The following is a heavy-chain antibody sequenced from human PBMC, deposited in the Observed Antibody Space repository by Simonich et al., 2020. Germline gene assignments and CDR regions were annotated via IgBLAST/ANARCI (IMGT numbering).Heavy chain of an antibody. D-gene: IGHD1-1*01. V-gene: IGHV1-2*02. CDR1: GYTFTGYY. CDR3: ARSSDLLNWNDGPYY. CDR2: INQKRGGT. J-gene: IGHJ4*02. Sequence: QVQLVQSGAEVKKPGASVKVSCKASGYTFTGYYMHWVRQAPGQGHDVMVMINQKRGGTNHAQKCQGRVTMTRDPSISTAYMELSRLRSDDTAVYYCARSSDLLNWNDGPYYWGQGTLVTVSS.